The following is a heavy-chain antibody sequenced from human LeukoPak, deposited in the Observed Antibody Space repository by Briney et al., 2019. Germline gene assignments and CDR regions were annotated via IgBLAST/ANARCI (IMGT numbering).Heavy chain of an antibody. V-gene: IGHV4-31*03. D-gene: IGHD4-17*01. J-gene: IGHJ5*02. CDR3: ARLIGPTTVTKNWFDP. CDR2: IYYSGST. Sequence: SETLSLTCTVSGGSISSGGYYWSWIRQHPGKGLEWIGYIYYSGSTYYNPSLKSRVTISVDTSKNQFSLKLSSVTAADTAVYYCARLIGPTTVTKNWFDPWGQGTLVTVSS. CDR1: GGSISSGGYY.